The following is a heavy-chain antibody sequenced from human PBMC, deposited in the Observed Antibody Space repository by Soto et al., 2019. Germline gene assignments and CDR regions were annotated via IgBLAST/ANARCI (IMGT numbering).Heavy chain of an antibody. V-gene: IGHV3-30*09. CDR1: GFTFRSYA. D-gene: IGHD2-2*01. J-gene: IGHJ4*02. CDR3: ARARLDTPALDY. CDR2: LSYDGNNK. Sequence: QVQLVESGGGVVQPGRSLRLSCAASGFTFRSYAMHWVRQAPGKGLELVAVLSYDGNNKYYADSVKGRFAISRDNSRNTLYLQMNSLRAEDTAVYYCARARLDTPALDYWGQGTLLTVSS.